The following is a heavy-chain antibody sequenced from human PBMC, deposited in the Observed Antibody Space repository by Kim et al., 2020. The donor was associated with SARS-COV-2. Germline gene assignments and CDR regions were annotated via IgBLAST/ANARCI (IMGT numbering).Heavy chain of an antibody. J-gene: IGHJ6*02. Sequence: GGSLRLSCAASGFNISPYAMHWVRQAPGKGLEWVAAISYDGTKKYYADFVKGRFTISRDIAKNTLYLQMNSLRPEDTAMYSCARAPDGMDVWGPGTTVTVSS. V-gene: IGHV3-30-3*01. CDR3: ARAPDGMDV. CDR1: GFNISPYA. CDR2: ISYDGTKK.